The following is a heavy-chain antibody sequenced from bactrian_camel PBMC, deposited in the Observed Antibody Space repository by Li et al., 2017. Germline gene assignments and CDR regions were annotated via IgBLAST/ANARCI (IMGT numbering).Heavy chain of an antibody. J-gene: IGHJ4*01. V-gene: IGHV3S53*01. Sequence: HVQLVESGGGSVQIGGSLTLACAASRGFDDADAEWGWFRQAPGEQCEMVASISPDGKEYYSDSVKGRFTVSRDNANNTVNLMMNSLKPEDTAMYYCAANFGPYCSGPYLARRANFLGQGTQVTVS. CDR1: RGFDDADAE. CDR2: ISPDGKE. D-gene: IGHD2*01.